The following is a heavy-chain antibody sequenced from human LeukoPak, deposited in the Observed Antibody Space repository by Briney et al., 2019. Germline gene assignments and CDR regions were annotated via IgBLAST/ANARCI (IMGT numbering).Heavy chain of an antibody. CDR1: GFTFRSYE. V-gene: IGHV3-48*03. Sequence: GGSLRLSCAASGFTFRSYEMNWVRQAPGKGLEWVSYISSSGSTTYYADSVKGRFTISRDNAKNSLYLQMNSLRAEDTAVYYCARGYYDILTGFDYWGQGTLVTVSS. CDR3: ARGYYDILTGFDY. D-gene: IGHD3-9*01. CDR2: ISSSGSTT. J-gene: IGHJ4*02.